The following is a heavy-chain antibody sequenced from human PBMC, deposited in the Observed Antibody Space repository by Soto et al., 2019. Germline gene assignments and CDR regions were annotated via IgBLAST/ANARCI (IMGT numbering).Heavy chain of an antibody. J-gene: IGHJ2*01. CDR1: GGSFSGFY. CDR2: INHSGSS. CDR3: ARMAGPWYFDL. Sequence: QVQLQQWGAGLLKPSETLSLTCAVHGGSFSGFYWTWIRQPPGKGLEWIGEINHSGSSNYNPPLKSRVTMSLDTSRNQFSLSLNSVTAADTAVYYCARMAGPWYFDLWGRGILGTVSS. V-gene: IGHV4-34*01.